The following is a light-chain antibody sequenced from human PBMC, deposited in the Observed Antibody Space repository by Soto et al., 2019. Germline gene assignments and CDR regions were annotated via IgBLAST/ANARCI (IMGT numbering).Light chain of an antibody. CDR1: QSILDRSKNKYY. J-gene: IGKJ1*01. CDR3: QQYFTSPWT. CDR2: WSS. Sequence: DIVMTQSPDSLAVSLGERATFNCKSSQSILDRSKNKYYLAWYQQKSGHPPKLLIYWSSLRESGVPDRVTGSGSGTDFTLTISSLQAEDVAVYYCQQYFTSPWTFGQGTKVEI. V-gene: IGKV4-1*01.